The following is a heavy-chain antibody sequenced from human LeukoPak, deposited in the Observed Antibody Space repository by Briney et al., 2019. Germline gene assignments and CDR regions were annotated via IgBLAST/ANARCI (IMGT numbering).Heavy chain of an antibody. CDR2: ISGSGGST. CDR1: GFTLSSYA. J-gene: IGHJ1*01. CDR3: AKDQTGSAYCGGDCYPEYFQH. D-gene: IGHD2-21*01. V-gene: IGHV3-23*01. Sequence: PGGSLRLSCAAAGFTLSSYAMSWVRQAPGKGLEWVSAISGSGGSTYYADSVKGRFTISRDNSKNTLYLQMNSLRAEDTAVYYCAKDQTGSAYCGGDCYPEYFQHWGQGTLVTVSS.